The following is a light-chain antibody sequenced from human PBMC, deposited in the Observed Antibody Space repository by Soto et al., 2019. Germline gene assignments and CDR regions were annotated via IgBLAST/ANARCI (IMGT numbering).Light chain of an antibody. V-gene: IGKV3-15*01. J-gene: IGKJ1*01. CDR3: QQRSNWRGWT. CDR1: QRVNSN. CDR2: GAT. Sequence: IVMTQSPATLSVSPGERATLSCRASQRVNSNVAWYQQKPGQSPRLLVYGATARATGVPARFSGSGSGTDFTLTISSLEPEDFAVYYCQQRSNWRGWTFGQGTKVDIK.